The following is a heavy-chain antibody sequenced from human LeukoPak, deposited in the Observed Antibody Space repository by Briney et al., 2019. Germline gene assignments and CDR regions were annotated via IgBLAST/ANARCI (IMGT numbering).Heavy chain of an antibody. CDR2: VNPNSGYA. CDR1: GYTFTSYD. D-gene: IGHD3-10*01. J-gene: IGHJ5*02. Sequence: GVSVKVSCKASGYTFTSYDINWVRQATGQGLEWMGWVNPNSGYAGYAQKFQGRVTMTRNTSISTAYMELSSLRSEDTAVYYCARGFGSKRNYYGSGSYSWGQGTLVTVSS. CDR3: ARGFGSKRNYYGSGSYS. V-gene: IGHV1-8*01.